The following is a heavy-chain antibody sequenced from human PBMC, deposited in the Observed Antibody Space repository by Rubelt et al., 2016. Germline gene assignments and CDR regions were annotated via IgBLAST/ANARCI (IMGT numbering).Heavy chain of an antibody. J-gene: IGHJ6*02. Sequence: EVQLLESGGGLVQPGGSLRLSCAASGFTFSSYAMNWVRQAPGKGLEWVSGISGSGRNTYFADSLKGRFTISRDNSKTTVFLQMNSRGADDTAIYYCAKEGTSAAKFPMDVWGQGTTVTVSS. CDR3: AKEGTSAAKFPMDV. CDR2: ISGSGRNT. D-gene: IGHD6-13*01. V-gene: IGHV3-23*01. CDR1: GFTFSSYA.